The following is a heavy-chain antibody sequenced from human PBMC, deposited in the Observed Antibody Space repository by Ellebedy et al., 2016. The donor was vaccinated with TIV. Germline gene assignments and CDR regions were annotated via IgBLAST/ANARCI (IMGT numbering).Heavy chain of an antibody. D-gene: IGHD3-10*01. J-gene: IGHJ6*02. V-gene: IGHV3-74*01. CDR3: ASFYGSGSYYYYYYYGMDV. CDR1: GFIFKNFL. CDR2: ISTDGSTT. Sequence: PGGSLRLSCGASGFIFKNFLMYWVRQAPGKGPEWVSRISTDGSTTNYADSVKGRFTISRDNSKNTLYLQMNSLRAKDTAVYYCASFYGSGSYYYYYYYGMDVWGQGNTVTVSS.